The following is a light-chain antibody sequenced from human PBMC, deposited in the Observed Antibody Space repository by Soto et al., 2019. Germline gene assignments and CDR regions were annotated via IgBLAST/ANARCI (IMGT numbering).Light chain of an antibody. V-gene: IGLV1-44*01. CDR1: SYNIGSNT. Sequence: QSVLTQPPSASGTPGQRVTISCYGSSYNIGSNTVNWYQQLPGTAPKLLIYSNNQRPSGVPDRFSGSKSGTSASLAISGLQSEDEADYYCAAWDVSLNGHVVFGGGTKLTVL. J-gene: IGLJ2*01. CDR2: SNN. CDR3: AAWDVSLNGHVV.